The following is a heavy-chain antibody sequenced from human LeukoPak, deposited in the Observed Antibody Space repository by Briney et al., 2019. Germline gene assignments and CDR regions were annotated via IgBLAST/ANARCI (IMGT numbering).Heavy chain of an antibody. CDR3: AKEDCGSTSCYSHRPREFDY. J-gene: IGHJ4*02. CDR2: IRYDGSNK. V-gene: IGHV3-30*02. D-gene: IGHD2-2*01. Sequence: GGSLRLSCAASGLTFRSYGMHWVRQAPGKGLEWVAFIRYDGSNKYYADSVKGRFTISRDNSKNTPYLQMNSLRAEDTAVYYCAKEDCGSTSCYSHRPREFDYWGQGTLVTVSS. CDR1: GLTFRSYG.